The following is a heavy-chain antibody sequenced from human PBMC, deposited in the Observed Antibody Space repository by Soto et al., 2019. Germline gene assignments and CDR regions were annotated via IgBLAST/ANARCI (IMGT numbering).Heavy chain of an antibody. D-gene: IGHD6-13*01. CDR3: ARGSTGYSSSWYRY. CDR1: GGSITTYY. CDR2: ITFTGSP. J-gene: IGHJ4*02. V-gene: IGHV4-59*01. Sequence: SETLSLTCTVSGGSITTYYWSWIRQPPGKGLEWIGYITFTGSPNYNPPLESRATISVDTSNNQFSLKLRSVTAADSAVYYCARGSTGYSSSWYRYWGQGTLVTVSS.